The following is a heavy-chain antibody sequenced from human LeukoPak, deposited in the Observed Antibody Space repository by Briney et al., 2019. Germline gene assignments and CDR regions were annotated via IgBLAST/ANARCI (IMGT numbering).Heavy chain of an antibody. D-gene: IGHD5-12*01. V-gene: IGHV3-21*01. Sequence: PGGSLRLSCAASGFTFSSYSMNWVRQAPGKGLEWVSSISSSSSYIYYADSVKGRFTISRDNAKNSLYLQMNSLRAEDTAVYYCARDLAGSGYQGTGPTGMDVWGQGTTVTVSS. J-gene: IGHJ6*02. CDR3: ARDLAGSGYQGTGPTGMDV. CDR1: GFTFSSYS. CDR2: ISSSSSYI.